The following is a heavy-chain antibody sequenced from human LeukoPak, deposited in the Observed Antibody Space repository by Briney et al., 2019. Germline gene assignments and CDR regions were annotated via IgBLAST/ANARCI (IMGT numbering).Heavy chain of an antibody. Sequence: PGGSLSPSSAASRFTSSSYGLDWVCQAPGKGLEWVAFIRYDGSNKYYADSVKGRFTISRDNSMNTLYLQMNSLRAEDTAVYYCAKDRGGALDFWGQGTLVTVSS. J-gene: IGHJ4*02. V-gene: IGHV3-30*02. CDR2: IRYDGSNK. D-gene: IGHD3-10*01. CDR3: AKDRGGALDF. CDR1: RFTSSSYG.